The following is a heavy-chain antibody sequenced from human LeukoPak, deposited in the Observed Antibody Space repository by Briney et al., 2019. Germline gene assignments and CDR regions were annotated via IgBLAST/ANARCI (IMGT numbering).Heavy chain of an antibody. J-gene: IGHJ4*02. D-gene: IGHD6-13*01. CDR1: GFTFSSYA. V-gene: IGHV3-23*01. Sequence: GGSLRLSCAASGFTFSSYAMTWVRQAPGKGLEWVSGISGSGGSTYYADSVKGRFSISRDNSKNTLYLQMNSLRPEDTAVYYCAKITRLAGIAAGDFDYWGQGTLVTVSS. CDR2: ISGSGGST. CDR3: AKITRLAGIAAGDFDY.